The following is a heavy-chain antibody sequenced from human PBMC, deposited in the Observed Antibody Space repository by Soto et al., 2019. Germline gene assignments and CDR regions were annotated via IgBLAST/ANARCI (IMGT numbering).Heavy chain of an antibody. D-gene: IGHD6-19*01. CDR3: ANSGYSSGWYKFSFDY. J-gene: IGHJ4*02. CDR1: GSSISSSSYY. CDR2: IYYSGST. Sequence: SETLSLTCTVAGSSISSSSYYWGWIRQPPGKGLEWIGSIYYSGSTYYNPSLKSRVTISVDTSKNQFSLKLSSVTAADTAVYYCANSGYSSGWYKFSFDYWGQGTLVTVSS. V-gene: IGHV4-39*01.